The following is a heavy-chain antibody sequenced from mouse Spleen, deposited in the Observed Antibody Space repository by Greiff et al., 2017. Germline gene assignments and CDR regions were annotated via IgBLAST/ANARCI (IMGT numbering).Heavy chain of an antibody. Sequence: EVQLVESGGGLVQPGGSLSLSCAASGFTFTDYYMSWVRQPPGKALEWLGFIRNKANGYTTEYSASVKGRFTISRDNSQSILYLQMNALRAEDSATYYCARSDYQYYYAMDYWGQGTSVTVSS. CDR1: GFTFTDYY. V-gene: IGHV7-3*01. J-gene: IGHJ4*01. CDR3: ARSDYQYYYAMDY. D-gene: IGHD1-1*02. CDR2: IRNKANGYTT.